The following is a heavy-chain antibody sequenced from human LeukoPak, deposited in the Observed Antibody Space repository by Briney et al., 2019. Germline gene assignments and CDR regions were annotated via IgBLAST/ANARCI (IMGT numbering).Heavy chain of an antibody. CDR1: GGSISSGDYY. D-gene: IGHD3-3*01. CDR2: IYYSGST. J-gene: IGHJ4*02. CDR3: ARVTGFFRGGYYFDY. V-gene: IGHV4-61*08. Sequence: SETLSLTCTVSGGSISSGDYYWSWIRQPPGKGLEWIGYIYYSGSTNYNPSLKSRVTISVDTSKNQFSLKLSSVTAADTAVYYCARVTGFFRGGYYFDYWGQGTLVTVSS.